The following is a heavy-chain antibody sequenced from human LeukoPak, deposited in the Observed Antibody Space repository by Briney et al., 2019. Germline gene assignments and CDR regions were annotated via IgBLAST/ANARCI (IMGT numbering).Heavy chain of an antibody. Sequence: ASVKVSCKASGYTFTGYYVHWVRQAPGQGLEWMGWIIPNSGDTNYAQKFQGRVTMTRDTSISTASMELIRLRSDDTAVYYCASLRGWHNWFDPWGQGTLVTVSS. CDR2: IIPNSGDT. V-gene: IGHV1-2*02. D-gene: IGHD6-19*01. CDR3: ASLRGWHNWFDP. CDR1: GYTFTGYY. J-gene: IGHJ5*02.